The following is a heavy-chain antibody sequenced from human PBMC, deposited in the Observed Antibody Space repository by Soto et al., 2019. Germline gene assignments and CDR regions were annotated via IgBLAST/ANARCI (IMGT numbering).Heavy chain of an antibody. V-gene: IGHV3-21*01. CDR3: ARYVLLYGMDV. CDR2: ISSSSSYI. D-gene: IGHD3-10*01. CDR1: GFTFSSYS. Sequence: EVQLVESGGGLVKPGGSLRLSCAASGFTFSSYSMNWVRQAPGKGLEWVSSISSSSSYIYYADSVKGRFTISRDNAKNSLYLQMNRLRAEDTAVYYCARYVLLYGMDVWGQGTTVTVSS. J-gene: IGHJ6*02.